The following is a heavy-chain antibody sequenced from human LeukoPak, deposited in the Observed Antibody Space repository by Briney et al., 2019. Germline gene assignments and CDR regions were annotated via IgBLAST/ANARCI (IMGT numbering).Heavy chain of an antibody. CDR1: GGSISSYY. J-gene: IGHJ6*03. CDR2: IYYSGST. Sequence: SETLSLTCTVSGGSISSYYWSWTRQPPGKGLEWIGYIYYSGSTNYNPSLKSRVTISVDTSKNQFSLKLSSMTAADTAVYYCARAPDGDFYMDVWGKGTTVTVS. CDR3: ARAPDGDFYMDV. D-gene: IGHD4-17*01. V-gene: IGHV4-59*01.